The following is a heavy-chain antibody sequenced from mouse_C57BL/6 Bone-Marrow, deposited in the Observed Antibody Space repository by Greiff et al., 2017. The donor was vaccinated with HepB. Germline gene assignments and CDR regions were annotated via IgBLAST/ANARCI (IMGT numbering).Heavy chain of an antibody. J-gene: IGHJ1*03. Sequence: VQVVESGPELVKPGASVKISCKASGYAFSSSWMNWVKQRPGKGLEWIGRIYPGDGDTNYNGKFKGKATLTADKSSSTAYMQLSSLTSEDSAVYVCARRGSSYWYFEVWGTGTTVTVAS. CDR2: IYPGDGDT. V-gene: IGHV1-82*01. D-gene: IGHD1-1*01. CDR1: GYAFSSSW. CDR3: ARRGSSYWYFEV.